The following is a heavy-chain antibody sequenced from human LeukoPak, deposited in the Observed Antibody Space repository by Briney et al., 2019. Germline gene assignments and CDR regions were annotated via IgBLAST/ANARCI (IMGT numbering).Heavy chain of an antibody. Sequence: SENLSLTCAVYGVSFSGYYWSWIRHPPGKGLEWIGEINHSGSSNYNPSLKSRVTISVDTIKNPFSLKLSSVTAADTAVYYCANIGYCSGGSCYRYGMDVWGKGTTVTVSS. CDR3: ANIGYCSGGSCYRYGMDV. CDR1: GVSFSGYY. V-gene: IGHV4-34*01. D-gene: IGHD2-15*01. CDR2: INHSGSS. J-gene: IGHJ6*04.